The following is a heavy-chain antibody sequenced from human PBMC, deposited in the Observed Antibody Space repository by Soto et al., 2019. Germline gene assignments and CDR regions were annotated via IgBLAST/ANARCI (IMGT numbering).Heavy chain of an antibody. CDR3: ARIERPGYCTPAGCAV. CDR2: INRNTGNA. D-gene: IGHD2-8*01. CDR1: GYIFNTYG. J-gene: IGHJ4*02. Sequence: QAQLVQSGAEVKKPGASVKVSCKASGYIFNTYGLSWVRQAPGQGHEWMGWINRNTGNAYYSRKFQDRVSMTTDTSTSTDYMGLGSLRSDDTAVFYCARIERPGYCTPAGCAVWGQGTLVTASS. V-gene: IGHV1-18*01.